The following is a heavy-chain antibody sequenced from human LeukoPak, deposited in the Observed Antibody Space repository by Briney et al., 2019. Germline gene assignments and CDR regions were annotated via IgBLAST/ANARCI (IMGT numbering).Heavy chain of an antibody. CDR2: IYHSGST. D-gene: IGHD3-22*01. CDR1: GYSISSGYY. Sequence: SETLSLTCTVSGYSISSGYYWGWIRQPPGKGLEWIGSIYHSGSTYYNPSLKSRVTISVDTSKNQFSLKLSSVTAADTAVYYCARGRYYDPFGHWGQGTLVTVSS. CDR3: ARGRYYDPFGH. V-gene: IGHV4-38-2*02. J-gene: IGHJ1*01.